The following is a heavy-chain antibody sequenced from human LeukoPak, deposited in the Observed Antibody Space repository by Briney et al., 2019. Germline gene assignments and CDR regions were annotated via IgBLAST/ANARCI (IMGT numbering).Heavy chain of an antibody. D-gene: IGHD3-22*01. CDR3: ARDLWYYYDSSGYYHWYFDL. Sequence: SETLSLTCTVSGGSISSGSYYWSWIRQPAGKGLEWIGRIYTSGSTNYNPSLKSRVTISVDTSKNQSSLKLSSVTAADTAVYYCARDLWYYYDSSGYYHWYFDLWGRGTLVTVSS. CDR2: IYTSGST. CDR1: GGSISSGSYY. V-gene: IGHV4-61*02. J-gene: IGHJ2*01.